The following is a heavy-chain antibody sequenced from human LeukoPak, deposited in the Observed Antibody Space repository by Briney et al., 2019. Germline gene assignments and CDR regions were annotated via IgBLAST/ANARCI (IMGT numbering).Heavy chain of an antibody. J-gene: IGHJ4*02. V-gene: IGHV3-48*03. CDR1: GFSFSSYE. CDR2: ISSSGSTI. D-gene: IGHD2-8*01. CDR3: ARDYYWYDY. Sequence: GGSLRLSCAASGFSFSSYEMNWVRQAPGKGLEWVSYISSSGSTINYADSVKGRFTISRDNAKNSLYLQMNSLRAEDTAVYYCARDYYWYDYWGQRTLVTVSS.